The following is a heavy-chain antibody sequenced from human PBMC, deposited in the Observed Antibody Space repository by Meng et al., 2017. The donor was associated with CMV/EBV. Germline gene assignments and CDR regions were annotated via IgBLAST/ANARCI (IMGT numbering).Heavy chain of an antibody. CDR3: TTEGVRDCGGDCWAGTSY. V-gene: IGHV3-15*01. J-gene: IGHJ4*02. CDR1: GFTFSNAW. D-gene: IGHD2-21*01. Sequence: GESLKISCAASGFTFSNAWMSWVRQAPGKGLEWVGRIKSKTDGGTTDYAAPVKGRFTISRDDSKNTLYLQMNSQKTEDTAVYYCTTEGVRDCGGDCWAGTSYWGQGTLVTVSS. CDR2: IKSKTDGGTT.